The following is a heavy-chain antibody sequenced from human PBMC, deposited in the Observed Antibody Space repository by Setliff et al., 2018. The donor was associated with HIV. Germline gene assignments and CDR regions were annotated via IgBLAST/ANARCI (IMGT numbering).Heavy chain of an antibody. D-gene: IGHD2-2*03. V-gene: IGHV4-39*01. Sequence: LSLTCTVSGDSMSSDIYFWVWVRQPPGKGLEWMGNIFHSGNTYYSPSLKSRVTMSLDTSMNQFSLKLTSVTAADTALYYCATRGWIEGREVDYWGQGTLVTVSS. J-gene: IGHJ4*02. CDR3: ATRGWIEGREVDY. CDR1: GDSMSSDIYF. CDR2: IFHSGNT.